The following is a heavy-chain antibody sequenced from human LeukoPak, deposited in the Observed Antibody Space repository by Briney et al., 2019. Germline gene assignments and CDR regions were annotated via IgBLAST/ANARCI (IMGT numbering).Heavy chain of an antibody. CDR2: ISAYNGNT. J-gene: IGHJ6*03. CDR3: ARGSGSYYSFGNYYYYYMDV. CDR1: GYTFTSYG. Sequence: GASVKVSCKASGYTFTSYGISWVRQAPGQGLEWMGWISAYNGNTNYAQKLQGRVTMTTDTSTSTAYMELRSLRSDDTAVYYCARGSGSYYSFGNYYYYYMDVWGKGTTVTISS. D-gene: IGHD3-10*01. V-gene: IGHV1-18*01.